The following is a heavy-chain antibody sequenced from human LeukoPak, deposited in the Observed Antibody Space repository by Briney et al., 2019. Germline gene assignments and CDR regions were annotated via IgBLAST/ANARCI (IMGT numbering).Heavy chain of an antibody. CDR1: GFTFSSYG. V-gene: IGHV3-23*01. CDR2: ISGSGGST. J-gene: IGHJ4*02. Sequence: GGSLRLSCAASGFTFSSYGMSWVRQAPGKGLEWVSAISGSGGSTYYADSVKGRFTISRDNSKNTLYLQMNSLRAEDTAVYYCARGGPAAGRFDYWGQGTLVTVSS. CDR3: ARGGPAAGRFDY. D-gene: IGHD6-13*01.